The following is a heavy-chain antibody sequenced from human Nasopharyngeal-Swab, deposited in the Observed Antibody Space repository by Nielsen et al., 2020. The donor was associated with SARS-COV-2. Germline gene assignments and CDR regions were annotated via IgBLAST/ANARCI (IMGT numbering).Heavy chain of an antibody. V-gene: IGHV3-21*01. J-gene: IGHJ6*02. Sequence: GESLKISCAASGFTFSSYSMNWVRQAPGKGLEWVSSISSSSSYIYYADSVKGRFTISRDNAKNSLCLQMNSLRAEDTAVYYCARDYYGSGSYLYYYYGMDVWGQGTTVTVSS. CDR2: ISSSSSYI. CDR1: GFTFSSYS. CDR3: ARDYYGSGSYLYYYYGMDV. D-gene: IGHD3-10*01.